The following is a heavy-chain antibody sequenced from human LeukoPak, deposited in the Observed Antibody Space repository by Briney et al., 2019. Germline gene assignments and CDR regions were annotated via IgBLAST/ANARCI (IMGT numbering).Heavy chain of an antibody. CDR3: ARHDDWNFPY. J-gene: IGHJ4*02. CDR1: GFTFRNNW. V-gene: IGHV3-7*01. Sequence: HPGGSLRLSCAASGFTFRNNWMTWVRQAPGKGLEWVANIKEDGREEYYVDSVKGRFTISRDNAKNSLYLHMNSLRAEDTAVYYCARHDDWNFPYWGQGTLVTASS. D-gene: IGHD1-7*01. CDR2: IKEDGREE.